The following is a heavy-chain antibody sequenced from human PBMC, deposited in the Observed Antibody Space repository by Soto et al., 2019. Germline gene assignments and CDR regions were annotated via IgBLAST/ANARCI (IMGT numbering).Heavy chain of an antibody. J-gene: IGHJ4*02. Sequence: GGSLRLSCAASGFTFYGYAMHWVRQATGKGLEWVSGISWNSGSIGYADSEKGRFNISSDNAKNSLYLQMKCLRAEDTALYYCAKAITDAGYSSGWYGEGVDYWGQGTLVTVSS. CDR1: GFTFYGYA. D-gene: IGHD6-19*01. CDR3: AKAITDAGYSSGWYGEGVDY. V-gene: IGHV3-9*01. CDR2: ISWNSGSI.